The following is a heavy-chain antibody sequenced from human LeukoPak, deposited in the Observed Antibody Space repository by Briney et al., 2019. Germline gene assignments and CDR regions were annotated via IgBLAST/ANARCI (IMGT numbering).Heavy chain of an antibody. Sequence: SETLSLTCAVYGGSFSGYYWSWIRQPPGKGLEWIGEINHSGSTNYNPSLKSRVTISVGTSKNQFSLKLSSVTAADTAVYYCARAVGRSSSWYTGWGQGTLVTVSS. D-gene: IGHD6-13*01. CDR3: ARAVGRSSSWYTG. CDR2: INHSGST. CDR1: GGSFSGYY. J-gene: IGHJ4*02. V-gene: IGHV4-34*01.